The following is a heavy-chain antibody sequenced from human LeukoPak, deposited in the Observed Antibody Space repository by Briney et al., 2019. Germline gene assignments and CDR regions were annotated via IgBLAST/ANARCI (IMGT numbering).Heavy chain of an antibody. CDR1: GGSISSSSYY. V-gene: IGHV4-39*07. J-gene: IGHJ4*02. CDR3: ARGRGWLSR. CDR2: INHSGST. D-gene: IGHD6-19*01. Sequence: SETLSLTCTVSGGSISSSSYYWGWIRQPPGKGLEWIGEINHSGSTNYNPSLKSRVTISVDTSKNQFSLKLSSVTAADTAVYYCARGRGWLSRWGQGTLVTVSS.